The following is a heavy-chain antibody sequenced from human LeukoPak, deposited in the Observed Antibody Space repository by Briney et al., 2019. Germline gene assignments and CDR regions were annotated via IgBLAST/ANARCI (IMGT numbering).Heavy chain of an antibody. D-gene: IGHD6-19*01. CDR1: GYTFTGYY. Sequence: GASVKVSCKASGYTFTGYYMHWVRQAPGQGLEWMGWINPDSGGTNYAQKFQGRVTMTRDTSISTAYIELSRLRSDDTAVYYCARIVNGRIAVAGTRPSPPADNWGQGTLVTVSS. J-gene: IGHJ4*02. CDR2: INPDSGGT. CDR3: ARIVNGRIAVAGTRPSPPADN. V-gene: IGHV1-2*02.